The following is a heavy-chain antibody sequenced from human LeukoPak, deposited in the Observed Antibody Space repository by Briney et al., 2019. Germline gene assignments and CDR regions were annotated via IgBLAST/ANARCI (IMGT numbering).Heavy chain of an antibody. D-gene: IGHD5-12*01. V-gene: IGHV4-59*01. CDR2: IYYSGST. CDR1: GGSISSYY. Sequence: SETLSLTCTVSGGSISSYYWSWIRQPPGKGLEWIGYIYYSGSTNYNPSLKSRDTISVDTSKNQFSLKLSSVTAADTAVYYCARGSGYSGYDYYYGMDVWGQGTTVTVSS. J-gene: IGHJ6*02. CDR3: ARGSGYSGYDYYYGMDV.